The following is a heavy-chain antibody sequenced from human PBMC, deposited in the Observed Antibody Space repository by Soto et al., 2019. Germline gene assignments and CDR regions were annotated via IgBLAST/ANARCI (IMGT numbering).Heavy chain of an antibody. J-gene: IGHJ6*02. V-gene: IGHV4-59*01. D-gene: IGHD3-3*01. CDR1: GGSISSYY. Sequence: SETLSLTCTVSGGSISSYYWSWIRQPPGKGLEWIGYIYYSGSTNYNPSLKSRVTISVDTSKNQFSLKLSSVTAADTAVYYRARSYYDFWSGHSVALYYGMDVWGQGTTVTVSS. CDR2: IYYSGST. CDR3: ARSYYDFWSGHSVALYYGMDV.